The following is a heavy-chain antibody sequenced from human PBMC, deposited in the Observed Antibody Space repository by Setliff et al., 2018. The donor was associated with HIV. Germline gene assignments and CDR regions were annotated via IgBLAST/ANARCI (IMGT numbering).Heavy chain of an antibody. D-gene: IGHD3-22*01. CDR1: GGSIDNNKYY. J-gene: IGHJ4*02. V-gene: IGHV4-39*01. CDR3: ARQAWHYDRDGYFIDY. CDR2: IYQTGKT. Sequence: SETLSLTCSVSGGSIDNNKYYWGWIRQPPGKGLEWVGTIYQTGKTYYSPSLKSRVTVSVDMSRNQFSVKLNSATAADTAVYYCARQAWHYDRDGYFIDYWGQGMLVTVSS.